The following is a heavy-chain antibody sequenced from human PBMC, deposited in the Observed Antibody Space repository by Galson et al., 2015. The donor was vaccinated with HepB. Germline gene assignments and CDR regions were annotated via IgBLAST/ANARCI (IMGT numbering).Heavy chain of an antibody. J-gene: IGHJ2*01. CDR3: ARDPRIAAAGIWYFDL. D-gene: IGHD6-13*01. V-gene: IGHV1-69*04. CDR2: IIPILGIA. Sequence: SVKVSCKASGGTFSSYTISWVRQAPGQGLEWMGRIIPILGIANYAQKFQGRVTITADKSTSTAHMELSSLRSEDTAVYYCARDPRIAAAGIWYFDLWGRGTLVTVSS. CDR1: GGTFSSYT.